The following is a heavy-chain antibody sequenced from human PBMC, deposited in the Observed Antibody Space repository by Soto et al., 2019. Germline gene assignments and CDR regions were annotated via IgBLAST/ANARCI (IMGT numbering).Heavy chain of an antibody. CDR3: AKDFRESTAWGPDY. Sequence: PGGSLRLSCAASGFTFSMSGMHWVRQAPGKGLEWVAVISYDGSNQYSADSVKGRFTISRDNSENTLYLQMNSLRAEDTALYYCAKDFRESTAWGPDYWGQGTLVTVS. CDR2: ISYDGSNQ. D-gene: IGHD2-21*02. J-gene: IGHJ4*02. CDR1: GFTFSMSG. V-gene: IGHV3-30*18.